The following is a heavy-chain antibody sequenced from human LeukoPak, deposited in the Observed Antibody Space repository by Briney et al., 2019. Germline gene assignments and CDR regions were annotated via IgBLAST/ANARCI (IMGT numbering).Heavy chain of an antibody. V-gene: IGHV1-46*01. CDR1: GYSFTSYY. Sequence: ASVKVSCKASGYSFTSYYMHWVRQAPGQGLEWMGIINPSGGSTSYAQKFQGRDTMTRDTSTSTVYMELSSLRSEDTAVYYCARDRNSGGKSWYYFDYWGQGTLVTVSS. J-gene: IGHJ4*02. CDR3: ARDRNSGGKSWYYFDY. D-gene: IGHD4-23*01. CDR2: INPSGGST.